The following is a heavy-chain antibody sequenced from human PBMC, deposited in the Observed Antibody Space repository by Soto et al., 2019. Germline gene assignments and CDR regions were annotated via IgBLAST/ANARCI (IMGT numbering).Heavy chain of an antibody. Sequence: ASVKVSCKASGYTFTNYDINWVRQATGQGLEWMGWMNPNSGNTGYAQKFQGRVTMTRNTSISTAYMELSSLRSEDTAVYYCARGLSGMTFGGYYYYYYYGMDVWGQGTTVTGSS. D-gene: IGHD1-26*01. CDR2: MNPNSGNT. V-gene: IGHV1-8*01. CDR1: GYTFTNYD. CDR3: ARGLSGMTFGGYYYYYYYGMDV. J-gene: IGHJ6*02.